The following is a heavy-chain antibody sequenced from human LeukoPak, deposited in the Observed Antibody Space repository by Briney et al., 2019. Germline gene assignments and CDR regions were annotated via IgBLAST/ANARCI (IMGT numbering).Heavy chain of an antibody. CDR3: ARGLTYYDFWSGYPRGGYYYYMDV. Sequence: PSETLSLTCTVSGGSISSHFWSWIRQPPGKGLEWIGYIYYIGSTTYNPSLKSRVTISVDTSKNQFSLKLSSVTAADTAVYYCARGLTYYDFWSGYPRGGYYYYMDVWGKGTTVTVSS. V-gene: IGHV4-59*11. CDR2: IYYIGST. CDR1: GGSISSHF. J-gene: IGHJ6*03. D-gene: IGHD3-3*01.